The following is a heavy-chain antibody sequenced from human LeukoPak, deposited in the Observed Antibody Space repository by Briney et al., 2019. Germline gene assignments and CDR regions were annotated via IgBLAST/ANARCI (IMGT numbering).Heavy chain of an antibody. V-gene: IGHV1-69*06. CDR1: GGTFSSYA. D-gene: IGHD3-10*01. CDR3: ARDQRFGELTYFDY. J-gene: IGHJ4*02. CDR2: IIPIFGTA. Sequence: SVKVSCKASGGTFSSYAISWVRQAPGQGLEWMGGIIPIFGTANYAQKFQGRVTITADKSTSTAYMELSSLRSEDTAVYYCARDQRFGELTYFDYWGQGTLVTVSS.